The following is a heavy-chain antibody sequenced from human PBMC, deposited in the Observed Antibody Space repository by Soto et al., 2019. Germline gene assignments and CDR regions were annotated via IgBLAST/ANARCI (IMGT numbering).Heavy chain of an antibody. V-gene: IGHV1-3*01. CDR3: ARSGYSSGWYYWYFDL. Sequence: QVQLVQSGAEVKKPGASLKVSCKASGYTFTNYGVHWVRQAPGQRLEWMAWINAGNGNTQYSQKFQGRVTITRDTSATTAYLDLSSLRSEDTAVYCCARSGYSSGWYYWYFDLWGRGTLVTVSS. CDR2: INAGNGNT. D-gene: IGHD6-19*01. J-gene: IGHJ2*01. CDR1: GYTFTNYG.